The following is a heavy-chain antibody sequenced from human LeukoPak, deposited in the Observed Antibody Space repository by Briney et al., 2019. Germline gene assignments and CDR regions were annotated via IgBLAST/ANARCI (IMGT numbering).Heavy chain of an antibody. CDR1: GFSFSFYT. Sequence: GGSLRLSCVASGFSFSFYTMSWVRQAPGKGLEWVAKMKEDGSDIYYVDSVKGRFTICRDNAKNSLCLQMSSLRVEDTAVYYCARGGARYLDNWGQGTLVTVSS. CDR3: ARGGARYLDN. D-gene: IGHD3-9*01. CDR2: MKEDGSDI. J-gene: IGHJ4*02. V-gene: IGHV3-7*01.